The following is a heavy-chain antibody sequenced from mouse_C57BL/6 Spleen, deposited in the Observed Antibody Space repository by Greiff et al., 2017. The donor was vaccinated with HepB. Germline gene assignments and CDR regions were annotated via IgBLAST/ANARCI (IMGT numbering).Heavy chain of an antibody. CDR3: ARDYGSSHFDY. D-gene: IGHD1-1*01. Sequence: QVHVKQSGAELARPGASVKLSCKASGYTFTSYGISWVKQRTGQGLEWIGEIYPRSGNTYYNEKFKGKATLTADKSSSTAYMELRSLTSEDSAVYFCARDYGSSHFDYWGQGTTLTVSS. CDR1: GYTFTSYG. J-gene: IGHJ2*01. CDR2: IYPRSGNT. V-gene: IGHV1-81*01.